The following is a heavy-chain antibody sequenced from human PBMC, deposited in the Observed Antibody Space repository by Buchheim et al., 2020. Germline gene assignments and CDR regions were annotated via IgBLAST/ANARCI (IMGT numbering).Heavy chain of an antibody. V-gene: IGHV3-48*02. CDR1: GFTFSSSS. Sequence: EVQLVESGGGLVQPGGSLRLSCAASGFTFSSSSMNWVRQAPGKGLEGVSYISSSSSTIYYADSVKGRFTISRDTAKNSLYLQMNSLRDEDTAVYYWARPSVITLGGVIDDWGQGTL. CDR2: ISSSSSTI. D-gene: IGHD3-16*01. CDR3: ARPSVITLGGVIDD. J-gene: IGHJ4*02.